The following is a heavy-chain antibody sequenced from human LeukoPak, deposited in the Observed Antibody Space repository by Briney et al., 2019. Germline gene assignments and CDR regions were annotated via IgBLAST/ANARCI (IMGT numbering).Heavy chain of an antibody. D-gene: IGHD5-12*01. CDR1: GFTFSSYA. J-gene: IGHJ4*02. CDR2: ISGSGGST. Sequence: GGSLRLSCAASGFTFSSYAMHWVRQAPGKRLEWVSAISGSGGSTYYADSVKGRFTISRDNSKNTLYLQMNSLRAEDTAVYYCAKEGVDSGYDLGGGVDYWGQGTLVTVSS. V-gene: IGHV3-23*01. CDR3: AKEGVDSGYDLGGGVDY.